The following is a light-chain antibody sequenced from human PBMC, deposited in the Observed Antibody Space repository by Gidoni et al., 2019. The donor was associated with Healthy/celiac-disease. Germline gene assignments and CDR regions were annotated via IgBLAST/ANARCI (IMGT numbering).Light chain of an antibody. Sequence: QSALTQPAYVSGSPGQSITISCTGTSSDFGGYNYVSWYHPHPGKAPKLMIYDVSNRPSGVSNRFSGSKSGNTASLTISGLQAEDEADYYCSSYTSISTLVVFGGGTKLTVL. CDR2: DVS. CDR3: SSYTSISTLVV. J-gene: IGLJ2*01. V-gene: IGLV2-14*03. CDR1: SSDFGGYNY.